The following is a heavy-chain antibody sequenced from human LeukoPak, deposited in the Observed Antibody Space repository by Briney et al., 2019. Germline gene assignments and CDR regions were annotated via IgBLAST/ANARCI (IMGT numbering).Heavy chain of an antibody. CDR1: GGSISSNNYY. CDR2: IYYSGST. V-gene: IGHV4-39*01. CDR3: ATIHYYYYGMDV. J-gene: IGHJ6*02. Sequence: SETLSLTCTVSGGSISSNNYYWGWIRQPPGKGLEWIGSIYYSGSTYYNPSLKSRVTISVDTSKNQFSLKLSSVTAADTAVYYCATIHYYYYGMDVWGQGTTVTVSS.